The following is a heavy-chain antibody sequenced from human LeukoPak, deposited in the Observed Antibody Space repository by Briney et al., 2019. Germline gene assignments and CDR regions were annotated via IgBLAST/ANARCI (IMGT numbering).Heavy chain of an antibody. D-gene: IGHD6-19*01. CDR1: GGSFSGYY. CDR2: INHSGST. CDR3: ARAAPGIAVAGLLRTWDY. V-gene: IGHV4-34*01. Sequence: SETLSLTCAVYGGSFSGYYWSWIRQPPGKGLEWIREINHSGSTNYNPSLKSRVTISVDTSKNQFSLKLSSVTAADTAVYYCARAAPGIAVAGLLRTWDYWGQGTLVTVSS. J-gene: IGHJ4*02.